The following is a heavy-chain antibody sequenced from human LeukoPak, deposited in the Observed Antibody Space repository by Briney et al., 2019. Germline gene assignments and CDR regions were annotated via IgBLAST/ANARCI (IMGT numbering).Heavy chain of an antibody. J-gene: IGHJ4*02. Sequence: GASVKVSCKASGYIFTSYNMYWVRPAPGQGLEWMGIINSSGGSTNYAQKFQGRVTMTRDTSTSTVYMELSSLRSEDTAVDYCARFALHRRLTVAGQFGLDYWGQGTLVTVSS. CDR2: INSSGGST. V-gene: IGHV1-46*01. CDR3: ARFALHRRLTVAGQFGLDY. D-gene: IGHD6-19*01. CDR1: GYIFTSYN.